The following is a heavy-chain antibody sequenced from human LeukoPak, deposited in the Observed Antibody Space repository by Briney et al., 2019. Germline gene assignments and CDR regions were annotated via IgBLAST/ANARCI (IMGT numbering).Heavy chain of an antibody. CDR3: ARDSRGYSNGVF. CDR1: GFTFTTYW. J-gene: IGHJ3*01. V-gene: IGHV3-7*01. Sequence: GGSLRLSCAASGFTFTTYWMSWVRQAPGKGLEWVANIKQDGSEKYYVDSVKGRFTISRDNAKNSLYLQMNSLRAEDTAVYYSARDSRGYSNGVFWRQVTMVTVSS. CDR2: IKQDGSEK. D-gene: IGHD5-18*01.